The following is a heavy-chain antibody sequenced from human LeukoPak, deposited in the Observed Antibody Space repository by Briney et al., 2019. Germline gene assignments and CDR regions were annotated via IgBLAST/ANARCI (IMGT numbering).Heavy chain of an antibody. CDR3: GRGYCSGGSCYSFGMDV. D-gene: IGHD2-15*01. CDR1: GGTFSSYA. J-gene: IGHJ6*04. Sequence: ASVKVSCKASGGTFSSYAISWVRPAPGQGLEWMGGIIPIFGTANYAQKFQGRVTITADKSTSTAYMELSSLRSEDTAVYYCGRGYCSGGSCYSFGMDVWGKGTTVTVSS. CDR2: IIPIFGTA. V-gene: IGHV1-69*06.